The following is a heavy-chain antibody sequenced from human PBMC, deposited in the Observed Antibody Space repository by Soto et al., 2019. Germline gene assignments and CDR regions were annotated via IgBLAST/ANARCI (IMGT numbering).Heavy chain of an antibody. CDR1: GFTLSSYS. V-gene: IGHV3-23*01. CDR2: ISGRDDST. Sequence: EVQLSESGGGLVQPGGSLRLSCAASGFTLSSYSMGWVRQAPGKGLEWVSAISGRDDSTNYADSVRGRFSISRDNSKNTLYLQMSSLRGEDTATSYCAKRPLPYAGEFDNWGQGTLVTVSS. J-gene: IGHJ4*02. CDR3: AKRPLPYAGEFDN. D-gene: IGHD2-21*01.